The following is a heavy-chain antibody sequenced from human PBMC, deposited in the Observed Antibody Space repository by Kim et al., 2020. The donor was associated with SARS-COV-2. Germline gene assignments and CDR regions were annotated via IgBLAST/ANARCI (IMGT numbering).Heavy chain of an antibody. J-gene: IGHJ6*02. CDR3: AREERCSSTSCRTYNYYYGMDV. Sequence: SVKVSCKASGGTFSSYAISWVRQAPGQGLEWMGGIIPIFGTANYAQKFQGRVTITADESTSTAYMELSSLRSEDTAVYYCAREERCSSTSCRTYNYYYGMDVWGQGTTVTVSS. CDR1: GGTFSSYA. CDR2: IIPIFGTA. V-gene: IGHV1-69*13. D-gene: IGHD2-2*01.